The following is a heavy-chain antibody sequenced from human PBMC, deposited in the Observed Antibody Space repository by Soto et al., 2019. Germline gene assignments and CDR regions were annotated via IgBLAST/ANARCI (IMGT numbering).Heavy chain of an antibody. V-gene: IGHV1-2*02. CDR3: AKGGAIVAAGTRVYLYNAMDV. D-gene: IGHD1-26*01. J-gene: IGHJ6*02. CDR2: ISPKSGGI. Sequence: QVLLVQSGAEVKKPGASVKVSCKASGYTLIDYYTHWVRQAPGQGLEWMGRISPKSGGINYAQRFQGRVTMNRDTSIGTAYMELRGLTSDDTAEYYCAKGGAIVAAGTRVYLYNAMDVWGQGTTVTVSS. CDR1: GYTLIDYY.